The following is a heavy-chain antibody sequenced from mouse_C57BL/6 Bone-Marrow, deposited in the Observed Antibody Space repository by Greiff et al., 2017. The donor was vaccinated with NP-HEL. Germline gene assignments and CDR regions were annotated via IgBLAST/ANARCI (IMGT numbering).Heavy chain of an antibody. Sequence: QVQLKESGAELVRPGASVKLSCKASGYTFTDYYINWVKQRPGQGLERIARIYPGSGNTYYNEKFKGKATLTAEKSSSTAYMQLSSLTSEDSAVYFCARGGLRRDYWGQGTTLTVSS. J-gene: IGHJ2*01. V-gene: IGHV1-76*01. D-gene: IGHD2-4*01. CDR1: GYTFTDYY. CDR2: IYPGSGNT. CDR3: ARGGLRRDY.